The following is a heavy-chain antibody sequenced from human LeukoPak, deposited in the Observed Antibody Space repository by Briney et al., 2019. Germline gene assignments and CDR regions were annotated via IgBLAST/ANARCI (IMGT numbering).Heavy chain of an antibody. V-gene: IGHV4-39*01. Sequence: SETLSLTCTVSGGSLSSSNYYWGWTRQPPGKGLEWIGSVYYSGTTHYNPSLKSRVTISVDTSKKQFSLKLASVTAADTAVYYCARQLLIAVSDFWGQGTLVTVSS. J-gene: IGHJ4*02. CDR1: GGSLSSSNYY. D-gene: IGHD6-19*01. CDR3: ARQLLIAVSDF. CDR2: VYYSGTT.